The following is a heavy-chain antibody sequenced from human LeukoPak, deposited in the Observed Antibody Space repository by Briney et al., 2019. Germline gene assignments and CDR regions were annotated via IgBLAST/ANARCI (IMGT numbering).Heavy chain of an antibody. J-gene: IGHJ4*02. CDR2: INHSGGT. Sequence: SETLSLTCAVYGGSFSSCYWGWIRQPPGKGLEWIGEINHSGGTSYNPSLKSRVTISVDTPKNQFSLKLSSVTAADTAVYYCASERRYSSGRWDYYFDYWGQGTLVTVSS. V-gene: IGHV4-34*01. CDR1: GGSFSSCY. D-gene: IGHD6-19*01. CDR3: ASERRYSSGRWDYYFDY.